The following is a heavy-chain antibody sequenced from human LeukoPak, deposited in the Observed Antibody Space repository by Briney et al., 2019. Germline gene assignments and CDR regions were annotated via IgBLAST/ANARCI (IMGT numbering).Heavy chain of an antibody. D-gene: IGHD5-18*01. V-gene: IGHV3-33*01. J-gene: IGHJ4*02. CDR1: GFIFSSYG. Sequence: GGSLRLSCAASGFIFSSYGMHWVRQAPGKGLEWVAVIWYDGSKKHHADSVKGRFTISRDNSKNTLYLQMNSLRAEDTAVYYCARDGAIQLWPNFDYWGQGTLVTVSS. CDR3: ARDGAIQLWPNFDY. CDR2: IWYDGSKK.